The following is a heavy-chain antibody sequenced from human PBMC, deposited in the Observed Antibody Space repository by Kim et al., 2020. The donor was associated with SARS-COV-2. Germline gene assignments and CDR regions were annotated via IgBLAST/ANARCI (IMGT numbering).Heavy chain of an antibody. CDR1: GGSISSYY. CDR3: ARDLGMRYFDL. J-gene: IGHJ2*01. CDR2: IYYSGST. V-gene: IGHV4-59*13. D-gene: IGHD7-27*01. Sequence: SETLSLTCTVSGGSISSYYWSWIRQPPGKGLEWIGYIYYSGSTNYNPSLTSRVTISVDTSKNQFPLKLSSVTAADTAVYYCARDLGMRYFDLWGRGTLVTVSS.